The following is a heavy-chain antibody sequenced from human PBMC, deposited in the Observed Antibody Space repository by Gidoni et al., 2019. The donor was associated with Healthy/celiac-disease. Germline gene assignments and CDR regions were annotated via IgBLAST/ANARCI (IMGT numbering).Heavy chain of an antibody. CDR3: ARQGHTSEYIAARVDWYFDL. CDR1: GYNFTSYL. Sequence: EVQLVQSCSEGKKPGESLQISCKGSGYNFTSYLNGWVRQMPGKGLEWMGIIYPGDSDTRYSPSFQGQVTISADKSISTAYLQWSSLKASDTAMYYCARQGHTSEYIAARVDWYFDLWGRGTLVTVSS. CDR2: IYPGDSDT. D-gene: IGHD6-6*01. J-gene: IGHJ2*01. V-gene: IGHV5-51*01.